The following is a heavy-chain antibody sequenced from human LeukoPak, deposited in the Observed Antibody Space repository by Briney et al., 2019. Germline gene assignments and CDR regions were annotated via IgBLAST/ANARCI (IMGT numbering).Heavy chain of an antibody. Sequence: SVKVSCKASGFTFSNSAIQWVRQVRGQRLEWVEWIIVGRGKTHYAQNFQERITITRDTSISTAYMELSRLRSDDTAVYYCARDYRPQPYYYDIGDAFDVWGQGTMVTVSS. CDR3: ARDYRPQPYYYDIGDAFDV. J-gene: IGHJ3*01. V-gene: IGHV1-58*02. CDR2: IIVGRGKT. CDR1: GFTFSNSA. D-gene: IGHD3-22*01.